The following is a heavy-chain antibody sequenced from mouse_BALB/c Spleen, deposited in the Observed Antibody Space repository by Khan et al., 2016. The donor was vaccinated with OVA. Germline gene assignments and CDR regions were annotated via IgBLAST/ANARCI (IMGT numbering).Heavy chain of an antibody. CDR1: GYTFTNYG. V-gene: IGHV9-3-1*01. D-gene: IGHD1-1*02. J-gene: IGHJ1*01. CDR3: ARGGSYWDVDD. Sequence: QEVQSGPELKKPGETVKISCKASGYTFTNYGMNWVKQAPGKALKWMGWINTYTGDPTYADDFKGRFAFSLETSASTAYLQINYLKNDDTATYCCARGGSYWDVDDWGAGTSVTVSS. CDR2: INTYTGDP.